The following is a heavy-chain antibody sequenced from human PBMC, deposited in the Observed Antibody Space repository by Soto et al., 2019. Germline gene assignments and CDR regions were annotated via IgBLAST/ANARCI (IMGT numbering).Heavy chain of an antibody. J-gene: IGHJ4*02. CDR2: ISRSSSYI. V-gene: IGHV3-21*01. CDR1: GFTFSSYS. CDR3: ARSAVATICSGSCY. Sequence: EVQLVESGGGLVKPGGSLRLSCAASGFTFSSYSMNWVRQAPGKGLEWVSSISRSSSYIYYADSVKGRFTISRDNAKNSLYLQMNSLRAEDTAVYYCARSAVATICSGSCYWGQGTLVTVSS. D-gene: IGHD5-12*01.